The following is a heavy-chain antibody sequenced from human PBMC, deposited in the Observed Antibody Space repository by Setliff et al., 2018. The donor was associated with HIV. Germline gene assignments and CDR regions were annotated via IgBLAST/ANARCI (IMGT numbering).Heavy chain of an antibody. D-gene: IGHD3-16*01. CDR3: VKDYAHLYAFDI. Sequence: GGSLRLSCTASGSAFESYAMHWVRQAPGKGLEWVSGISWSSGNIVYADSVKGRFTISRDNAKNSLYLQMNSLRVEDTAFYYCVKDYAHLYAFDIWGQGTMVTVSS. CDR1: GSAFESYA. J-gene: IGHJ3*02. V-gene: IGHV3-9*01. CDR2: ISWSSGNI.